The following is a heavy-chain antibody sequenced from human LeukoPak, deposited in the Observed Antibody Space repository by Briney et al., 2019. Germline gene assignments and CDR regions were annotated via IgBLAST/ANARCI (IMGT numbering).Heavy chain of an antibody. V-gene: IGHV4-38-2*02. D-gene: IGHD2/OR15-2a*01. CDR3: AVFHWNFDY. Sequence: SETLSLTCTVSGYSISSGYYWGWIRQPPGKGLEWIGSIYHSGSTYYNPSLKSRVTISVDTSKNQFSLKLSSVTAADTAVYYCAVFHWNFDYWGQGTLVTVSS. CDR1: GYSISSGYY. CDR2: IYHSGST. J-gene: IGHJ4*02.